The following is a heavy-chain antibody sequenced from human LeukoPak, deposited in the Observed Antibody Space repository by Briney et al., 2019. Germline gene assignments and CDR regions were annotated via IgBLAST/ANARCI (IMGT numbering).Heavy chain of an antibody. V-gene: IGHV3-23*01. CDR1: GFIFTTSA. Sequence: GGSLRLSCEASGFIFTTSAISWVRQAPGKGLEWVSFISSGGGSTYHSDSVRGRFTISRDNSNNTVSLFMHSLRAEDTAIYYFAKERRSSMDVWGNGTTVIVSS. D-gene: IGHD6-6*01. CDR2: ISSGGGST. CDR3: AKERRSSMDV. J-gene: IGHJ6*03.